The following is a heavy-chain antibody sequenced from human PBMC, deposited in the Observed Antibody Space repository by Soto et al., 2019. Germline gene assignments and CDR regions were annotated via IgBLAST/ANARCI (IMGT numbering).Heavy chain of an antibody. V-gene: IGHV1-2*02. CDR1: AYTFTGYH. CDR3: ARDRCSSTSCPYDWFAR. J-gene: IGHJ5*02. CDR2: INPNSGGT. D-gene: IGHD2-2*01. Sequence: DSVRVSGKASAYTFTGYHMHWVREAPGQGLEWMGWINPNSGGTNYAQKFLGRVTMTRDTSIRTAYMELSRLRSDDTAVYYCARDRCSSTSCPYDWFARWGQGTVVSVS.